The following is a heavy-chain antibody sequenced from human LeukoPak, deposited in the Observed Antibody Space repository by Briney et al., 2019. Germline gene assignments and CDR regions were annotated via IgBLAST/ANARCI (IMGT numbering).Heavy chain of an antibody. V-gene: IGHV3-74*01. J-gene: IGHJ4*02. CDR2: ITNDGSST. D-gene: IGHD2-2*02. CDR3: ARGILGYCSSTSCSTFDY. Sequence: GGSLRLSCAASGLTFSSHWMHWVRQAPGKGLVWVSRITNDGSSTTYADSVKGRFTISRDNSKNTLYLQMNSLRAEDTAVYYCARGILGYCSSTSCSTFDYWGQGTLVTVSS. CDR1: GLTFSSHW.